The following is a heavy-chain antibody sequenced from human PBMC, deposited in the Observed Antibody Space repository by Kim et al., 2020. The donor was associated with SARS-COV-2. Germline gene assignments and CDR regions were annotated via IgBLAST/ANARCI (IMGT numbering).Heavy chain of an antibody. CDR2: ISYDGSNK. CDR3: AREARSRGYYSRPSLDW. D-gene: IGHD3-22*01. V-gene: IGHV3-30*04. J-gene: IGHJ2*01. Sequence: GGSLRLSCAASGFTFSSYAMHWVRQAPGKGLEWVAVISYDGSNKYYADSVKGRFTISRDNSKNTLYLQVNSLRAEDTAVYYCAREARSRGYYSRPSLDW. CDR1: GFTFSSYA.